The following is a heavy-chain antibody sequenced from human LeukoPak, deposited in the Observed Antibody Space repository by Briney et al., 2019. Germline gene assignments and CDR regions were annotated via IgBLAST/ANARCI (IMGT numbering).Heavy chain of an antibody. V-gene: IGHV3-30-3*01. CDR1: GFTFSSYA. CDR2: ISYDGSNK. Sequence: GGSLRLSCAASGFTFSSYAMHWVRQAPGKGLEWVAVISYDGSNKYYADSVKGRLTISRDNSKNTLYLQMNSLRAEDTAVYYCARGRDGYNYGDYWGQGTLVTVSS. D-gene: IGHD5-24*01. CDR3: ARGRDGYNYGDY. J-gene: IGHJ4*02.